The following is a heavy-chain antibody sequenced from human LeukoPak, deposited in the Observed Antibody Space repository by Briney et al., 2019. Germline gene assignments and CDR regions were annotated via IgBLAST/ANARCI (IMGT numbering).Heavy chain of an antibody. Sequence: PSETLSLTCTVSGGSISSYYWSWIRQPPGKGLEWIGYIYYSGSTNYNPSLKSRVTISVDTSKNQFSLKLSSVTAADTAVYYCARVKIQLWSREGYFDYWGQGTLVTVSS. CDR3: ARVKIQLWSREGYFDY. D-gene: IGHD5-18*01. CDR1: GGSISSYY. V-gene: IGHV4-59*01. CDR2: IYYSGST. J-gene: IGHJ4*02.